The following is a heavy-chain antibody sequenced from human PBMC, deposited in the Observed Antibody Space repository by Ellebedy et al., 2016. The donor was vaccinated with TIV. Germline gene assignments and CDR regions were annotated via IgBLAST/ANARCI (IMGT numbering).Heavy chain of an antibody. CDR3: AKQRISGCAPLDH. Sequence: GESLKISCAASGFAFSTVAMTWVRQAPGKGLEWVSTLSGSGDGTYYLDSVKGRFTISRDNSKNMVFLQMTSLRAEDTAVYFCAKQRISGCAPLDHWGQGTLVAVS. CDR2: LSGSGDGT. D-gene: IGHD1-26*01. CDR1: GFAFSTVA. J-gene: IGHJ4*02. V-gene: IGHV3-23*01.